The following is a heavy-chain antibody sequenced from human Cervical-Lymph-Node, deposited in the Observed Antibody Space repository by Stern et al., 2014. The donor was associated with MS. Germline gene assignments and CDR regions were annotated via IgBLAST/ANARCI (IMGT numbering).Heavy chain of an antibody. CDR2: ILCSGGST. V-gene: IGHV3-23*04. J-gene: IGHJ4*02. CDR1: GFTFSSYA. CDR3: AKGRRSGPPRGFDY. D-gene: IGHD3-3*01. Sequence: VQLVESGGGLVQPGGSLRLSCAASGFTFSSYAMSWVRQAPGKGLEWVSAILCSGGSTYYAASVKGRFPISRDNSKNTLYLQMNSLRAEDTAVYYCAKGRRSGPPRGFDYWGQGTLVTVSS.